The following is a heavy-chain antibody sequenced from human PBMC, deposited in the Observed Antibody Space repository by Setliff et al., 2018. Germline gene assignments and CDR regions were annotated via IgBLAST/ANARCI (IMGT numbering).Heavy chain of an antibody. J-gene: IGHJ4*02. CDR1: GFTFRTYW. CDR2: IDTDGSDT. CDR3: ARDIGGATADF. Sequence: GGSLRLSCAASGFTFRTYWMHWVRQAPGKGPVWVSRIDTDGSDTKYADSVKGRFTISRDNAKNTLYLQMNSLRVDDTAVYYCARDIGGATADFWGRGTLVTVSS. V-gene: IGHV3-74*03. D-gene: IGHD3-16*01.